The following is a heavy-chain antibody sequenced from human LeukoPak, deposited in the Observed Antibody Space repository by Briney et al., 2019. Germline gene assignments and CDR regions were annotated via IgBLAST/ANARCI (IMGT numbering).Heavy chain of an antibody. J-gene: IGHJ5*02. V-gene: IGHV4-34*01. CDR3: ARVYSSSGYNWFDP. D-gene: IGHD6-6*01. CDR1: GGSFSDYF. CDR2: INHSGST. Sequence: SETLSLTCAVYGGSFSDYFWSWIRQPPEKGLEWIGEINHSGSTNYNPSLKSRITMSLDTSKDQFSLKLSSVTAADTAVYYCARVYSSSGYNWFDPWGQGTLVTVSS.